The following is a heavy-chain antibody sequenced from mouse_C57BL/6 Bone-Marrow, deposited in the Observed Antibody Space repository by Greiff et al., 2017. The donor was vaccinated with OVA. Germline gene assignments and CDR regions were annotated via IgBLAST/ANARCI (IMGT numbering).Heavy chain of an antibody. D-gene: IGHD2-4*01. Sequence: EVKLVESGGDLVKPGGSLKLSCAASGFTFSSYGMSWVRQTPDKRLEWVATISSGGSYTYYPDSVKGRFTISRDNAKNTLYLPMSSLKSEDTAMYYCARIYYDYDGFAYWGQGTLVTVSA. J-gene: IGHJ3*01. CDR2: ISSGGSYT. CDR3: ARIYYDYDGFAY. CDR1: GFTFSSYG. V-gene: IGHV5-6*01.